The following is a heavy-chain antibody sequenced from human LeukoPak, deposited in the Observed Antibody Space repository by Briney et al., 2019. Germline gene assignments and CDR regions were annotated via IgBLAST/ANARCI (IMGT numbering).Heavy chain of an antibody. CDR2: IYHSGST. CDR1: GGSINSADYY. D-gene: IGHD2-2*01. CDR3: ARVQRGYCSSTSCYAHYYYYGMDV. Sequence: SETLSLTCTVSGGSINSADYYWSWVRQPPGKGLDWIGEIYHSGSTNYNPSLKRRVTISVDKSKNQFSPKLSSVTAADTAVYYCARVQRGYCSSTSCYAHYYYYGMDVWGQGTTVTVSS. J-gene: IGHJ6*02. V-gene: IGHV4-39*07.